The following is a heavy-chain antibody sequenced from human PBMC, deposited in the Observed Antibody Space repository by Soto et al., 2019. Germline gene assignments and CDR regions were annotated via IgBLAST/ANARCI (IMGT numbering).Heavy chain of an antibody. J-gene: IGHJ4*02. CDR3: ARLSNDPAGTPWAIDY. Sequence: QVQLQESGPGLVKPSETLSLTCTVSGGSVSSGSYYWSWIRQPPGRGLEWIGYIYYSGSTNYNPSLKSRVTISVDTSKNQFSLKLSSVTAADTAVYYCARLSNDPAGTPWAIDYWGQGTLVTVSS. CDR2: IYYSGST. D-gene: IGHD6-13*01. V-gene: IGHV4-61*01. CDR1: GGSVSSGSYY.